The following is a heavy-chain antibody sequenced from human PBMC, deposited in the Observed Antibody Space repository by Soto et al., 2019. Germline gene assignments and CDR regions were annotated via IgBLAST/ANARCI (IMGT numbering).Heavy chain of an antibody. Sequence: ASVKVSCKASGYTFTSYAMHWVRQAPGQRLEWMGWINAGNGNTKYSQKFQGRVTITRDTSASTAHMELSSLRSEDTAVYYCARDPHNQSKYRNSFDYWGQGTLVTVSS. J-gene: IGHJ4*02. CDR1: GYTFTSYA. V-gene: IGHV1-3*01. CDR3: ARDPHNQSKYRNSFDY. D-gene: IGHD3-16*02. CDR2: INAGNGNT.